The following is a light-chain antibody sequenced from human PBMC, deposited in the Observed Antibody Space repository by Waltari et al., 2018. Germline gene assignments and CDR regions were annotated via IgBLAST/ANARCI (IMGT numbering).Light chain of an antibody. V-gene: IGKV1-5*01. CDR3: QQYDTHPFT. CDR1: KSISSY. J-gene: IGKJ2*01. Sequence: DIQLTQYPSTLSASAGDRVIITCRASKSISSYLAWYRQQPGNAPRLLIYDASNLQGGVPSRFSGAGSQTEFTLTITSLQPDDFATYFCQQYDTHPFTFGQGTKLEIE. CDR2: DAS.